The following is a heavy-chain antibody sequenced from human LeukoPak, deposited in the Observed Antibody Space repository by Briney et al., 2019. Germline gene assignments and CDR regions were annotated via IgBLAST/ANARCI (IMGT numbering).Heavy chain of an antibody. V-gene: IGHV3-23*01. J-gene: IGHJ4*02. CDR2: VSGSGGST. CDR3: ARDPATPHDY. CDR1: RFTFSNYA. Sequence: PGGSLRLSCAASRFTFSNYAMSWVRQAPGKGLEWVSGVSGSGGSTYYADSLKGRLTISRDNAKNSLYLQMNSLRAEDTAVYYCARDPATPHDYWGQGTLVTVSS. D-gene: IGHD5-12*01.